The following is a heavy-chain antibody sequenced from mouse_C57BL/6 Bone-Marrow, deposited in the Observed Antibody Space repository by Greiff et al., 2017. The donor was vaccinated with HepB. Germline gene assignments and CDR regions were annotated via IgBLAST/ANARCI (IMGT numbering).Heavy chain of an antibody. CDR1: GFSFTSYA. Sequence: QVQLKESGPGLVAPSQSLSITCTVSGFSFTSYAISWVRQPPGKGLEWLGVIWTGGGTNYNSALKSRLSISKDNSKSHVFLKMNSLQTDDTARYYCARWDYYGSSYYFDYWGQGTTLTVSS. V-gene: IGHV2-9-1*01. J-gene: IGHJ2*01. CDR3: ARWDYYGSSYYFDY. D-gene: IGHD1-1*01. CDR2: IWTGGGT.